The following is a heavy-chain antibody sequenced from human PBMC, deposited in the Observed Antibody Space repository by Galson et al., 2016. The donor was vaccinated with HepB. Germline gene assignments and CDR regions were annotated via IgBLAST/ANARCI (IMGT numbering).Heavy chain of an antibody. CDR1: GFTFEDYA. Sequence: SLRLSCAASGFTFEDYAMHWARQAPGKGLEWVSSITSNRGRIDYAASVKGRFTISRDNAKNSLYLQMNSLRAEDTAVYYCAKGGTMVRGVTPNFDYWGQGTLVSVSS. V-gene: IGHV3-9*01. D-gene: IGHD3-10*01. CDR2: ITSNRGRI. J-gene: IGHJ4*02. CDR3: AKGGTMVRGVTPNFDY.